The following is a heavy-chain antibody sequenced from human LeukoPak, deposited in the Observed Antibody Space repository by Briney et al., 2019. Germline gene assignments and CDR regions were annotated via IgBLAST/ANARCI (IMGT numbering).Heavy chain of an antibody. CDR3: ASTVPAALRYYYYYMDV. Sequence: ASVKVSCKASGYTFTSYGISWVRQAPGQGLEWMGWISAYNGNTNYAQKFQGRVTITADKSTSTAYMELSSLRSEDTAVYYCASTVPAALRYYYYYMDVWGKGTTVTVSS. J-gene: IGHJ6*03. CDR2: ISAYNGNT. D-gene: IGHD2-2*01. CDR1: GYTFTSYG. V-gene: IGHV1-18*01.